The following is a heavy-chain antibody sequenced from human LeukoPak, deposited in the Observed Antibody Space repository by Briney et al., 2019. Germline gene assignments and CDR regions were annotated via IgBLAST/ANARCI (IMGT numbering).Heavy chain of an antibody. V-gene: IGHV3-21*01. J-gene: IGHJ4*02. CDR1: GFTFSSYS. CDR3: ARGGDSGYHYGY. D-gene: IGHD5-12*01. Sequence: GGSLRLSCAASGFTFSSYSINGVRQAPGKGLEWVSSISSSSSYIYYADSVKGRFTISRDNAKNSLYLQMNSLRAEDTAVYYCARGGDSGYHYGYLGQGTVVTVSS. CDR2: ISSSSSYI.